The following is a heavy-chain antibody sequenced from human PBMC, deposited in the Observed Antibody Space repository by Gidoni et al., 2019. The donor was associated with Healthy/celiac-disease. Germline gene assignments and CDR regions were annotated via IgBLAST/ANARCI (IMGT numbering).Heavy chain of an antibody. V-gene: IGHV3-9*01. J-gene: IGHJ4*02. CDR1: GFTFADYA. D-gene: IGHD6-19*01. CDR2: ISWNSGSI. Sequence: VQLVESGGGLVQPGSSLRISCAASGFTFADYARHWVRQAPGKGLEWVSGISWNSGSIGYADSVKGRFTISRDNAKNSLYLQMNSLRAEDTALYYCAKGSAVAGTGDYFDYWGQGTLVTVSS. CDR3: AKGSAVAGTGDYFDY.